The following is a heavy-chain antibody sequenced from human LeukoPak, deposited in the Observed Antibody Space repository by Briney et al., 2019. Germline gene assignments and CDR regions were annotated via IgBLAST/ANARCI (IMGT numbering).Heavy chain of an antibody. D-gene: IGHD6-25*01. J-gene: IGHJ5*02. V-gene: IGHV4-61*05. Sequence: PSETLSLTCTVSGGSISGSISNYYWSWIRQPPGKGLEWIGYVYYTGSTTYNPSFQSRVTISVDTSKNQFSLKLSSVTAADTAVYYCASQGGMTALFDPWGQGTLVTVSS. CDR3: ASQGGMTALFDP. CDR1: GGSISGSISNYY. CDR2: VYYTGST.